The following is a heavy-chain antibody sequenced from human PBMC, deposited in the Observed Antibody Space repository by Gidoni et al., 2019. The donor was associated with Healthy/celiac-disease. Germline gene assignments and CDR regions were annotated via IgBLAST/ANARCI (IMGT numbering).Heavy chain of an antibody. CDR3: ARDGARWNFDY. Sequence: QVQLQESGPGLVKPPETLSLTCTVSGGSISSYYWSWIRQPPGKGLEWIGYIYYSGSTNYNPSLKSRVTISVDTSKNQFSLKLSSVTAADTAVYYCARDGARWNFDYWGQGTLVTVSS. V-gene: IGHV4-59*01. CDR2: IYYSGST. D-gene: IGHD2-15*01. J-gene: IGHJ4*02. CDR1: GGSISSYY.